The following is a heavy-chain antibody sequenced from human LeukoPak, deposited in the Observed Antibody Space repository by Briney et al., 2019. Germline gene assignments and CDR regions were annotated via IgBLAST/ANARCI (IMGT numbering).Heavy chain of an antibody. V-gene: IGHV4-39*01. CDR2: IYYSGST. Sequence: SETLSLTCTVSGGSISSSSYYWSWIRQPPGKGLGWIGSIYYSGSTYYNPSLKSRVTISVDTSKNQFSLKLSSVTAADAAVYYCARHSLAYKKQWLANTFTNWFDPWGQGTLVTVSS. CDR1: GGSISSSSYY. CDR3: ARHSLAYKKQWLANTFTNWFDP. D-gene: IGHD6-19*01. J-gene: IGHJ5*02.